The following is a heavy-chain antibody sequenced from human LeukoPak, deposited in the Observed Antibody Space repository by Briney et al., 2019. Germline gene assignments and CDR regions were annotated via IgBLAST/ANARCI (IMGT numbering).Heavy chain of an antibody. D-gene: IGHD3-3*01. CDR3: ARDTSGFLEILGDAFDM. J-gene: IGHJ3*02. Sequence: GGSLRLSCAASGFSFRTYSMNWVRQAPGKGLEWISYISSTTNTIYYADSVKGRFTISRDIAKNSLYLQMNSLRAEDTAVYFCARDTSGFLEILGDAFDMWGQGTVVTVSS. CDR2: ISSTTNTI. V-gene: IGHV3-48*01. CDR1: GFSFRTYS.